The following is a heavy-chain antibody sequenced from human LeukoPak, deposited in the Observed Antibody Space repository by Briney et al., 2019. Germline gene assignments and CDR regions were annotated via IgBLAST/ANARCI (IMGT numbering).Heavy chain of an antibody. J-gene: IGHJ6*03. CDR3: ARGGGGWYMDV. D-gene: IGHD2-15*01. Sequence: SETLSLTCTVSGDSISSYYCSWIRQPPGKGLEWIGYIYYSGSTSYNPSLKSRVTISVDTSKNQFSLKLSSVTAADTAMYYCARGGGGWYMDVWGKGTTVTVSS. CDR2: IYYSGST. V-gene: IGHV4-59*12. CDR1: GDSISSYY.